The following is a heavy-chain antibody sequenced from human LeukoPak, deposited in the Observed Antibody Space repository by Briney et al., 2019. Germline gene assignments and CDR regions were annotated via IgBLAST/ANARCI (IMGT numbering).Heavy chain of an antibody. Sequence: SETLSLTCTVSGGSISSYYWSWIRQPPGKGLEWIGYIYYSGSTNYNPSLKSRVTISVDTSKNQFSLKLSSVTAADTAVYYCARGISSGWYGIFDYWGQGTLVTVSS. D-gene: IGHD6-19*01. V-gene: IGHV4-59*08. CDR1: GGSISSYY. CDR3: ARGISSGWYGIFDY. CDR2: IYYSGST. J-gene: IGHJ4*02.